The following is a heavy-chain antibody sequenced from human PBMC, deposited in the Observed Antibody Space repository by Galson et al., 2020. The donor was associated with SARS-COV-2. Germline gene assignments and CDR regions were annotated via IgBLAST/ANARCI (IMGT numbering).Heavy chain of an antibody. Sequence: SETLSLTCTVLDASISIYSCSWIRQPPAKGLEWFGFVSDSGGAKSNPSPRSRVTTSVETTKNQFSLKMTSVTTAVTAVYYCASLKPYRSWGQGTLVTVSS. CDR2: VSDSGGA. D-gene: IGHD3-16*02. J-gene: IGHJ5*02. V-gene: IGHV4-59*01. CDR3: ASLKPYRS. CDR1: DASISIYS.